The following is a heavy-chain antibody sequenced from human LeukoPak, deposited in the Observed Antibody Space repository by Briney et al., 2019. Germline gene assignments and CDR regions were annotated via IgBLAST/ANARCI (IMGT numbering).Heavy chain of an antibody. Sequence: SETLSLTCTVSGYSISSGYYWGWIRQPPGKGLEWIGSIHHSGSTYYNPSLKSRVTISVDTSKNQFSLKLSSVTAADTAVYYCASLFPTHYDFWGGYLPFDYWGQGTLVTVSS. CDR3: ASLFPTHYDFWGGYLPFDY. D-gene: IGHD3-3*01. J-gene: IGHJ4*02. V-gene: IGHV4-38-2*02. CDR2: IHHSGST. CDR1: GYSISSGYY.